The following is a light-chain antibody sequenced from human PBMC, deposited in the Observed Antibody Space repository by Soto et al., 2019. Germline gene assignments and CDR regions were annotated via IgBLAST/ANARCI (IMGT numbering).Light chain of an antibody. J-gene: IGKJ1*01. CDR2: DAS. CDR3: QQYNSYWWT. V-gene: IGKV1-5*01. Sequence: DIQMTQSPSTLSASVGDRVTITCRASQSISSWLAWYQQKPGKAPKLLIYDASSLESGVPSRFSGSGSRTEFTLTISSLQPDDFATYYCQQYNSYWWTFGQGTKVEIK. CDR1: QSISSW.